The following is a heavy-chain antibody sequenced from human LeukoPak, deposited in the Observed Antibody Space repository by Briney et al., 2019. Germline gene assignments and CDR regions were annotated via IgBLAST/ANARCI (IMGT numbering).Heavy chain of an antibody. D-gene: IGHD6-19*01. CDR1: GYTFTSYD. CDR2: MNPNSGNT. J-gene: IGHJ4*02. Sequence: ASVKVSCKAPGYTFTSYDINWVRQATGQGLEWMGWMNPNSGNTGYAQKFQGRVTITADESTSTAYMELSSLRSEDTAVYYCARYYSGWYYFDYWGQGTLVTVSS. CDR3: ARYYSGWYYFDY. V-gene: IGHV1-8*03.